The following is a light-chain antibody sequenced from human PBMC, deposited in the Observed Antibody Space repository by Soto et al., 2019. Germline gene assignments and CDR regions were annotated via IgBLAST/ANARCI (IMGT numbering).Light chain of an antibody. CDR2: GAS. V-gene: IGKV3-15*01. J-gene: IGKJ1*01. CDR1: QSVSSN. Sequence: EIVMTQSPATRSVSPGERATLSCRASQSVSSNLAWYQQKPGQAPRRLIYGASTRATGIPARFSGSGSGTEFTLTISSLQSEDFAVYYCQQYNNWPPWTFGQGTKVDI. CDR3: QQYNNWPPWT.